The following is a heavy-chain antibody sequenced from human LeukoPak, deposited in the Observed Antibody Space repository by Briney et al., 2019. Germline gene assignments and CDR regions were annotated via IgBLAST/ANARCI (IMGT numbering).Heavy chain of an antibody. J-gene: IGHJ4*02. Sequence: SETLSLTCAVSGSSISSGYDWGWIRQPPGKGLEWIGSIYRSGRTYYNWSLKSRVTMSVDTSKNPFSLKLSSVTAADTAVYYCARVFWAGDPTGATFDCWGQGTLVTVSS. CDR3: ARVFWAGDPTGATFDC. CDR1: GSSISSGYD. D-gene: IGHD1-26*01. V-gene: IGHV4-38-2*01. CDR2: IYRSGRT.